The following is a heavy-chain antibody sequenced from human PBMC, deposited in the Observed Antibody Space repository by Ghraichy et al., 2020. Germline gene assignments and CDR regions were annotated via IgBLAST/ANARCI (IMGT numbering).Heavy chain of an antibody. CDR2: ISGSGGST. D-gene: IGHD1-26*01. CDR1: GFTFSSYA. Sequence: GESLNISCAASGFTFSSYAMSWVRQAPGKGLEWVSAISGSGGSTYYADSVKGRFTISRDNSKNTLYLQMNSLRAEDTAVYYCANAPGIWDPIDYWGQGTLVTVSS. V-gene: IGHV3-23*01. J-gene: IGHJ4*02. CDR3: ANAPGIWDPIDY.